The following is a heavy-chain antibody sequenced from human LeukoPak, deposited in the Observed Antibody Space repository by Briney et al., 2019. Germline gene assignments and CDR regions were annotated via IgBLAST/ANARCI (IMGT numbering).Heavy chain of an antibody. V-gene: IGHV3-15*01. Sequence: GGSLRLSCAASGFTFSNAWMSWVRQAPGKGLEWVGRIKSKTDGGTTDYAAPVKGRFTISRDDSKNTLYLQMNSLKTEDTAVYYCTTDSDSAEHYDILTGYYNPLDYWGQGTLVTVSS. CDR3: TTDSDSAEHYDILTGYYNPLDY. CDR2: IKSKTDGGTT. CDR1: GFTFSNAW. D-gene: IGHD3-9*01. J-gene: IGHJ4*02.